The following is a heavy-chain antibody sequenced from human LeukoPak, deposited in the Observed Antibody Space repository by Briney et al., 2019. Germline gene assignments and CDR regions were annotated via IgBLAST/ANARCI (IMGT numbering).Heavy chain of an antibody. Sequence: ASVKVSCKASGYTFTGYYMHWVRQAPGQGLEWMGWINPNSGGTNYAQKFQGRVTMTRDTSISTAYMELSRLRSDDTAVYYCARDQATVTTGDYYYMDVWGKGTTVTVSS. CDR2: INPNSGGT. CDR1: GYTFTGYY. D-gene: IGHD4-17*01. V-gene: IGHV1-2*02. J-gene: IGHJ6*03. CDR3: ARDQATVTTGDYYYMDV.